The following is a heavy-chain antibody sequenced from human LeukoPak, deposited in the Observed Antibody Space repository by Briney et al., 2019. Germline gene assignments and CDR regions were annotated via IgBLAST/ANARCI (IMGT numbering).Heavy chain of an antibody. CDR2: IGKTSDA. J-gene: IGHJ3*02. CDR1: GFTFSTYD. D-gene: IGHD6-25*01. Sequence: PGGSLRLSCAASGFTFSTYDMYWVRQATGKGLEWVSSIGKTSDAHYPDSVKGRFTISRENAKNSLYLQMSSLRAGDTAVYYCARGHSSGYDAFDIWGQGTTVIVSS. CDR3: ARGHSSGYDAFDI. V-gene: IGHV3-13*01.